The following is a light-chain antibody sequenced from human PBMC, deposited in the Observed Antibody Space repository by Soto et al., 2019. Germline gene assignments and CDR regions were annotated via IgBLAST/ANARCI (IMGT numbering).Light chain of an antibody. Sequence: DIQMTQSPSSVSASVGDRVTITCRASQDIGSWLAWYQQKPGKAPNLLIYAASSLPSGVPSRFSGGGSGTDFTLTISSLQPEDFATYYCQQANSFPITFGQGTRLEIK. CDR1: QDIGSW. V-gene: IGKV1-12*01. CDR3: QQANSFPIT. J-gene: IGKJ5*01. CDR2: AAS.